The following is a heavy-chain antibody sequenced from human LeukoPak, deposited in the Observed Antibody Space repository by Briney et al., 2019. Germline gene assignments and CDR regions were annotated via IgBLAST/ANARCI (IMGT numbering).Heavy chain of an antibody. CDR2: IYASGSI. CDR1: GGSIRSYY. V-gene: IGHV4-4*07. CDR3: ARDSGTTGEVKFDP. J-gene: IGHJ5*02. D-gene: IGHD3-10*01. Sequence: SETLSLTCTVSGGSIRSYYWSWIRQPAGGGLQWIGRIYASGSITYNPTLKSRVTMSLDTSKTQFSLRLTSVTAADTAVYYCARDSGTTGEVKFDPWGQGTLVTVSS.